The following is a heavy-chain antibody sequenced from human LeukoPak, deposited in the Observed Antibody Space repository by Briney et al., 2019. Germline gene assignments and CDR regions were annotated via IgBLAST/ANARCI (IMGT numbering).Heavy chain of an antibody. CDR2: INHSGST. Sequence: SETLSLTCAVYGGSFSGYYWSWIRQPPGKGLEWIGEINHSGSTNYNPSLKSRVTISVDTSKNQFSLKLSSVTAADTAVYYCARGREGYCSGGSCYRRYYFDYWGQGTLVTVSS. CDR3: ARGREGYCSGGSCYRRYYFDY. D-gene: IGHD2-15*01. V-gene: IGHV4-34*01. J-gene: IGHJ4*02. CDR1: GGSFSGYY.